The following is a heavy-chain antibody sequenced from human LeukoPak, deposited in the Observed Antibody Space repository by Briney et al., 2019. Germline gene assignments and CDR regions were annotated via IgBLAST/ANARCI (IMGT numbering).Heavy chain of an antibody. CDR2: ISSSGSTI. CDR3: AELGITMIGGV. Sequence: GGSLRLSCAASGFTFSTYAINWVRQAPGKGLEWVSYISSSGSTIYYADSVKGRFTISRDNAKNSLYLQMNSLRAEDTAVYYCAELGITMIGGVWGKGTTVTISS. D-gene: IGHD3-10*02. V-gene: IGHV3-48*03. J-gene: IGHJ6*04. CDR1: GFTFSTYA.